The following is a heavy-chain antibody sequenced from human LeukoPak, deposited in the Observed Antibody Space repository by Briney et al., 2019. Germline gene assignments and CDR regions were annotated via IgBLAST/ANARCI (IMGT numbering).Heavy chain of an antibody. CDR2: INHSGNT. J-gene: IGHJ5*02. V-gene: IGHV4-38-2*01. Sequence: PSETLSLTCAVSGYSISSGYYWGWIRQPPGRGLEWIGSINHSGNTYCNPSLKSRVAISIDTSKNDFSLKVTSVTAADTAVYFCARQDTAMVKGWFDPWGQGTLATVSS. D-gene: IGHD5-18*01. CDR1: GYSISSGYY. CDR3: ARQDTAMVKGWFDP.